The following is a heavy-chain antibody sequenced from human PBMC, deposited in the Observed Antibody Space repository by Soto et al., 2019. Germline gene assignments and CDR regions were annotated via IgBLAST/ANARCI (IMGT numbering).Heavy chain of an antibody. CDR3: ARLFANSGGYLDY. V-gene: IGHV4-39*01. CDR2: IFYSGST. CDR1: GGPISSSSYY. J-gene: IGHJ4*02. D-gene: IGHD1-26*01. Sequence: QLQLQESGPGLVKPSETLSLTCTVSGGPISSSSYYWGWIRQPPGNGLVWIGSIFYSGSTYYNPSLRSRVAMSVDASEDQVSVKLSSVTAADTAVYYCARLFANSGGYLDYLGQGTLGSVSS.